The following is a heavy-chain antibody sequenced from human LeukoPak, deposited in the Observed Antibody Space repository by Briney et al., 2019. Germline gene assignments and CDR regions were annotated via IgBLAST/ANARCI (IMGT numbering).Heavy chain of an antibody. J-gene: IGHJ4*02. CDR3: AKAANYDILTGYYLDY. V-gene: IGHV3-23*01. Sequence: GGSLRLSCTASGFTFSSYAMTWVRQAPGKGLEWVSAITGGGDTTYYADSVKGRFTISRDNSKNTLYLQMNNLRAEDTAIYYCAKAANYDILTGYYLDYWGQGTLVTVSS. CDR1: GFTFSSYA. D-gene: IGHD3-9*01. CDR2: ITGGGDTT.